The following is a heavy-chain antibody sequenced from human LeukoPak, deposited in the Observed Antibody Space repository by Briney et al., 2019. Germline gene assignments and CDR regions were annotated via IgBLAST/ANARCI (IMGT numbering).Heavy chain of an antibody. CDR3: ARRTVRGVIKY. J-gene: IGHJ4*02. V-gene: IGHV4-59*12. Sequence: SETLSLTCTVSGGSISSYYWSWIRQPPGKGLEWIGYIYNSGSTKYNPSLKSRVTISVDTSKNQFSLKLSSVTAADTAVYYCARRTVRGVIKYWDQGSLVTVSS. D-gene: IGHD3-10*01. CDR2: IYNSGST. CDR1: GGSISSYY.